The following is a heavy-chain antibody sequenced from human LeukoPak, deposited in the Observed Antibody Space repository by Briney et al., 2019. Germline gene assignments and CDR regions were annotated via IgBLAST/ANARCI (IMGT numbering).Heavy chain of an antibody. V-gene: IGHV3-23*01. D-gene: IGHD1-1*01. Sequence: PGGSLRLSCAATGFTFSNCAMSWVRQAPGKGLEWVSAITGSGASTVYADSVKGRFTISRDNARNSLYLQMNSLRVEDTAVYYCARDHNYAFDNWGQGALVSVSS. CDR3: ARDHNYAFDN. CDR2: ITGSGAST. CDR1: GFTFSNCA. J-gene: IGHJ4*02.